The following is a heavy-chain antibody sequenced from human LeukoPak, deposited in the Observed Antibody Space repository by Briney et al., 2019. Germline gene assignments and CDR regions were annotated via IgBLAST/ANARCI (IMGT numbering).Heavy chain of an antibody. CDR1: GGSISSYY. D-gene: IGHD4-17*01. J-gene: IGHJ4*02. CDR3: ASGGNYGDHFDY. V-gene: IGHV4-59*08. CDR2: IYYSGST. Sequence: SGTLSLTCTVSGGSISSYYWSWIRQPPGKGLEWIGYIYYSGSTNYNPSLKSRVTISVDTSKNQFSLKLSSVTAADTAVYYCASGGNYGDHFDYWGQGTLVTVSS.